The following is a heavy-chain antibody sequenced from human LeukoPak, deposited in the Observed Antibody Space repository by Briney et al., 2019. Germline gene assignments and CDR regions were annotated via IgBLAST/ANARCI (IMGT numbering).Heavy chain of an antibody. D-gene: IGHD3-9*01. V-gene: IGHV1-69*05. CDR1: GGTFSSYA. Sequence: SVKVSCKASGGTFSSYAISWVRQAPGQGLEWMGGIIPIFGTANYAQRFQGRVTITTDESTSTAYMELSSLRSEDTAVYYCARDSRLGINWFDPWGQGTLVTVSS. CDR3: ARDSRLGINWFDP. CDR2: IIPIFGTA. J-gene: IGHJ5*02.